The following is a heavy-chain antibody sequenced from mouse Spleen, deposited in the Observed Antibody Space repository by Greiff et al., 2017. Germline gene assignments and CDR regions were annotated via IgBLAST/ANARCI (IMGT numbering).Heavy chain of an antibody. Sequence: EVMLVESGGGLVKPGGSLKLSCAASGFTFSDYGMHWVRQAPEKGLEWVAYISSGSSTIYYADTVKGRFTISRDNAKNTLFLQMTSLRSEDTAMYYCARSRYGYFDVWGAGTTVTVSS. J-gene: IGHJ1*01. CDR2: ISSGSSTI. D-gene: IGHD1-1*01. V-gene: IGHV5-17*01. CDR1: GFTFSDYG. CDR3: ARSRYGYFDV.